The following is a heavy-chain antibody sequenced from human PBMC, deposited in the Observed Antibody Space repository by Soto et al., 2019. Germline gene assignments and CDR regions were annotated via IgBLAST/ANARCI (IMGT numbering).Heavy chain of an antibody. CDR2: IYTSGST. D-gene: IGHD3-22*01. CDR1: GGSISSYY. J-gene: IGHJ4*02. CDR3: ASERGDDSSGYYLDY. Sequence: KTSETLSLTCTVSGGSISSYYWSWIRQPAGKGLEWIGRIYTSGSTNYNPSLKSRVTMSVDTSKNQFSLKLSSVTAADTAVYYCASERGDDSSGYYLDYWGQGTLVTVSS. V-gene: IGHV4-4*07.